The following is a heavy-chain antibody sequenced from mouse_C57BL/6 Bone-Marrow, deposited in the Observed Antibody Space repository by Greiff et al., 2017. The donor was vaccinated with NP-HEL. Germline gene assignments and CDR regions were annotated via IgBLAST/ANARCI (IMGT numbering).Heavy chain of an antibody. CDR2: IDPSDSET. D-gene: IGHD1-1*01. V-gene: IGHV1-52*01. CDR1: GYTFTSYW. Sequence: QVQLQQPGAELVRPGSSVKLSCKASGYTFTSYWMHWVKQRPIQGLEWIGNIDPSDSETHYNQKYKDKATLTVNKSSSTAYMQLSSLTSEDSAVSSCASSYYYGSCYFDYWGQGTTLTVSS. CDR3: ASSYYYGSCYFDY. J-gene: IGHJ2*01.